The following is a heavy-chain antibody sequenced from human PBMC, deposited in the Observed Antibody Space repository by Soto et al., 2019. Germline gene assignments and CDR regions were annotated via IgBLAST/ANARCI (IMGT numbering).Heavy chain of an antibody. CDR3: AKDKAREYSSSSLFDY. Sequence: QVQLVESGGGVVQPGRSLRLSCAASGFSFSSYGMHWVRQAPGKGLEWVAVISYDGSNKYYGDSVKGRFTISRDNSKNTLYLQMNSVRAEDTAVYYCAKDKAREYSSSSLFDYWGQGSLVTVSS. CDR2: ISYDGSNK. D-gene: IGHD6-6*01. CDR1: GFSFSSYG. J-gene: IGHJ4*02. V-gene: IGHV3-30*18.